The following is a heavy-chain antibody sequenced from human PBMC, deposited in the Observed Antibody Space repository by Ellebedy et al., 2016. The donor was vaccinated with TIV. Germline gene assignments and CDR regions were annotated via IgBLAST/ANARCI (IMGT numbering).Heavy chain of an antibody. CDR2: INPSGGST. J-gene: IGHJ3*02. D-gene: IGHD3-10*01. Sequence: ASVKVSCXASGYTFTSYDINWVRQAPGQGLEWMGIINPSGGSTSYAQKFQGRVTMTRDTSTSTVYMELSSLRSEDTAVYYCARGVWFGESTDAFDIWGQGTMVTVSS. CDR3: ARGVWFGESTDAFDI. CDR1: GYTFTSYD. V-gene: IGHV1-46*01.